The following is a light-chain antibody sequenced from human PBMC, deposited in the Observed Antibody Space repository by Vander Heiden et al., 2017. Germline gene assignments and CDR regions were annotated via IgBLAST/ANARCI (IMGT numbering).Light chain of an antibody. CDR1: QSVSSSY. Sequence: SPGERATLSCRASQSVSSSYLACYQQKPGQAPRLLIYGASSRATGIPDRFSGSGSGTDFTLTISRLEPEDFAVYYCQQYGSSLMYTFGQGTKLEIK. V-gene: IGKV3-20*01. CDR2: GAS. CDR3: QQYGSSLMYT. J-gene: IGKJ2*01.